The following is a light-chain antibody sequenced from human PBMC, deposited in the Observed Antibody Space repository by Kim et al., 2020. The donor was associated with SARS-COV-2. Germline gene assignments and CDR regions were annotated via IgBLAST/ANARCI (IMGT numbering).Light chain of an antibody. CDR1: QNIRTD. CDR2: GVS. CDR3: QQYRAYSWT. V-gene: IGKV1-5*02. J-gene: IGKJ1*01. Sequence: DIQMTQSPSTLSASVGDRVTIICRASQNIRTDLAWYQQKPGEAPRLLISGVSTLKSGVPSRFSGSGSGTDFSLTIDNLQPGDFATYYCQQYRAYSWTFGQGTKVEIK.